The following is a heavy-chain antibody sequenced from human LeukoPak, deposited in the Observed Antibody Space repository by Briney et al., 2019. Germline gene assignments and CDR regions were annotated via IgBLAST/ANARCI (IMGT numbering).Heavy chain of an antibody. CDR1: GYTFTGYY. J-gene: IGHJ5*02. CDR3: ARALYSSRKLDP. V-gene: IGHV1-2*02. Sequence: ASVKVSCKASGYTFTGYYMHWVRQAPGQGLEWMGWINPNSGGTNYAQRFQGRVTMTRDTSISTAYMELSRLRSDDTAVYYCARALYSSRKLDPWGQGTLVTVSS. CDR2: INPNSGGT. D-gene: IGHD6-13*01.